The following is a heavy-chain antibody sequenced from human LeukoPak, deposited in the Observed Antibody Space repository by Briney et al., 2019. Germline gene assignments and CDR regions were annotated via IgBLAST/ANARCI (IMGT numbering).Heavy chain of an antibody. Sequence: PGGSLRLSCTASGFTFNTYWMSWVRQAPGKGLEWVANIKQDGNEKYYVDSVKGRFTISRDNAKNSLYLQMNSLRAEDTAVYYCARGPPLNGGYYHLDYWGQGTLVTVSS. D-gene: IGHD3-10*01. CDR1: GFTFNTYW. V-gene: IGHV3-7*01. CDR2: IKQDGNEK. CDR3: ARGPPLNGGYYHLDY. J-gene: IGHJ4*02.